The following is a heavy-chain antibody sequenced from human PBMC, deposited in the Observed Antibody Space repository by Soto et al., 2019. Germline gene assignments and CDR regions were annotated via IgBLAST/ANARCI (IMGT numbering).Heavy chain of an antibody. J-gene: IGHJ4*02. CDR1: GYTFTSYG. CDR2: ISAYNGNT. Sequence: QVQLVQSGAEVKKPGASVKVSCEASGYTFTSYGISWVRQAPGQGLEWMGWISAYNGNTNYAQKLQGRVTMTTDTXXXXXXXXXXXXXXXXXXXXXXXXXXXXXGSYWGQGTLVTVSS. V-gene: IGHV1-18*01. D-gene: IGHD1-26*01. CDR3: XXXXXXXGSY.